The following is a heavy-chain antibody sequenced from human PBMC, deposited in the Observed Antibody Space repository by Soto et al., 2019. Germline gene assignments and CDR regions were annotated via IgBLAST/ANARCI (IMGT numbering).Heavy chain of an antibody. CDR3: GIYSAYEPAFDY. CDR2: ISSSGTTI. J-gene: IGHJ4*02. V-gene: IGHV3-11*01. D-gene: IGHD5-12*01. Sequence: GGSLRLSCAGSGFTFSDYYMTWIRQAPGKGLEWISYISSSGTTIYYADSVKGRFSVSRDNAKNTLLLQMNSLRAEDTAVYYCGIYSAYEPAFDYWGQGTLVTVSS. CDR1: GFTFSDYY.